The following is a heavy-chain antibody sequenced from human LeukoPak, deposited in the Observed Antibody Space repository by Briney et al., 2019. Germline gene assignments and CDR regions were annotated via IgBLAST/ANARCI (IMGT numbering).Heavy chain of an antibody. CDR2: IIPIFGTA. J-gene: IGHJ2*01. CDR3: ARDRGSGWDWYFDL. CDR1: GGTFSSYA. Sequence: SVKVSCKASGGTFSSYAISWVRQAPGQVLEWMGGIIPIFGTANYAQKFQGRVTITADESTSTAYMELSSLRSEDTAVYYCARDRGSGWDWYFDLWGRGTLVTVSS. V-gene: IGHV1-69*13. D-gene: IGHD6-19*01.